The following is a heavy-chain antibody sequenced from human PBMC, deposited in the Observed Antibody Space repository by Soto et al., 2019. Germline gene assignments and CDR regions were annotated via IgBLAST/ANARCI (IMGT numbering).Heavy chain of an antibody. CDR1: GGSISSHY. CDR3: ARSAPDLDFDY. Sequence: SETLSLTCTVSGGSISSHYWSWIRQPPGKGLEWIGYIYYSGSTDYNPSLKSRVSMSVDPSKNQFSLKLSSVTAADTAVYYCARSAPDLDFDYWGQGTLVTVSS. V-gene: IGHV4-59*11. J-gene: IGHJ4*02. CDR2: IYYSGST.